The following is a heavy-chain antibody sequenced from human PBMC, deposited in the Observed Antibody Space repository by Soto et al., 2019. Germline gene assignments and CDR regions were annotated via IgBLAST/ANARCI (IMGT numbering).Heavy chain of an antibody. CDR3: AKVPSPLYDSQVYYFDH. Sequence: EVQLLESGGGLVQPGGSLRLSCAASGFTFSSYAMSWVRQAPGKGLEWVSAISGSGGSTYYADSVKGRFTISRDNAKNTLYLQMNSLRAEDTAVYYCAKVPSPLYDSQVYYFDHWGQGTLVTVSS. V-gene: IGHV3-23*01. D-gene: IGHD3-22*01. CDR1: GFTFSSYA. CDR2: ISGSGGST. J-gene: IGHJ4*02.